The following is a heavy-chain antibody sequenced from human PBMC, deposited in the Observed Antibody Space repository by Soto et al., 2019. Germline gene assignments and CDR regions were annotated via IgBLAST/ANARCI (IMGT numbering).Heavy chain of an antibody. CDR3: ARDGRGATVDAFDI. Sequence: ASVKVSCKASGGTFSSYAISWVRQAPGQGLEWMGGIIPIFGTANYAQKFQGRVTITADKSTSTAYMELSSLRSEDTAVYYCARDGRGATVDAFDIWGQGTMVTVSS. CDR1: GGTFSSYA. J-gene: IGHJ3*02. CDR2: IIPIFGTA. V-gene: IGHV1-69*06. D-gene: IGHD1-26*01.